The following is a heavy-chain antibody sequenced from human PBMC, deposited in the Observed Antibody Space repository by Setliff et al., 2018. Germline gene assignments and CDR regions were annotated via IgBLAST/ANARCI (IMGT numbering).Heavy chain of an antibody. Sequence: ASVKVSCKASGYIFAGYYMHWVRQTPGQGLEWMGWINPISGGANYAQKFQGRVTLTRDTSISTGYMELSSLRSDDTAVYYCARDGAYCSGGSCYSFDYWGQGTPVTVSS. D-gene: IGHD2-15*01. CDR2: INPISGGA. CDR1: GYIFAGYY. J-gene: IGHJ4*02. CDR3: ARDGAYCSGGSCYSFDY. V-gene: IGHV1-2*02.